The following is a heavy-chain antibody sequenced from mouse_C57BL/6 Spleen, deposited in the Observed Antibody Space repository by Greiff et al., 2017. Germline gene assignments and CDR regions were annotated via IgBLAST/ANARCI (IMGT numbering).Heavy chain of an antibody. CDR3: ASSSLTGTFAY. CDR1: GYTFTSYW. D-gene: IGHD4-1*01. V-gene: IGHV1-52*01. Sequence: PLHQPGAELVRPGSSVKLSCKASGYTFTSYWMHWVKQRPIQGLEWIGNIDPSDSETHYNQKFKDKATLTVDKSSSTAYMQLSSLTSEDSAVYYCASSSLTGTFAYWGQGTLVTVSA. CDR2: IDPSDSET. J-gene: IGHJ3*01.